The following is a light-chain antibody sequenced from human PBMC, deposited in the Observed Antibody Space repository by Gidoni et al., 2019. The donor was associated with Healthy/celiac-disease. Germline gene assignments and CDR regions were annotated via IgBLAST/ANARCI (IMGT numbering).Light chain of an antibody. CDR2: KAS. Sequence: SYELTQPPSVSVSPGQTARITCSGDALPKQYAYWYQQKPGQAPVLVIYKASEGPSGIPERFSGSSSGTTVTLTISGVQAEDEADYYCQSADSSGTYAVVFGGGTKLTVL. J-gene: IGLJ2*01. CDR3: QSADSSGTYAVV. CDR1: ALPKQY. V-gene: IGLV3-25*03.